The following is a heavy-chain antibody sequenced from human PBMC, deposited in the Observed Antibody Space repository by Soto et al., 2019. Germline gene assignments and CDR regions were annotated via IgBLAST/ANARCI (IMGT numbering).Heavy chain of an antibody. CDR1: GGTFSSYT. V-gene: IGHV1-69*02. J-gene: IGHJ3*02. Sequence: SVKVSCKASGGTFSSYTISWVRQAPGQGLEWMGRIIPILGIANYAQKFQGRVTITADKSTSTAYMELSSLRSEDTAVYYCARSAAAGDSAFDIWGQGTMVTVSS. CDR3: ARSAAAGDSAFDI. D-gene: IGHD6-13*01. CDR2: IIPILGIA.